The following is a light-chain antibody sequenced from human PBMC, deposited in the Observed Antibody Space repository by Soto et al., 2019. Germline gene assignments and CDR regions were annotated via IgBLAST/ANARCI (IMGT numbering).Light chain of an antibody. CDR2: AAS. Sequence: DIQMTQSPSSLSASVGDRVTITCRASQGISTYLAWYQQKPGKVPKLLIYAASTLQSGVPSRFSGSGSGTDFTLTISGLQPEDVATYYWQKYNSAPRTFGPGTKVDIK. CDR3: QKYNSAPRT. J-gene: IGKJ3*01. V-gene: IGKV1-27*01. CDR1: QGISTY.